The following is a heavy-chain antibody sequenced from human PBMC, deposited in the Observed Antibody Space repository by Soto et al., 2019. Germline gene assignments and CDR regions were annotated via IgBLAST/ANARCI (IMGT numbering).Heavy chain of an antibody. V-gene: IGHV1-69*02. CDR1: GGTFSSYT. Sequence: QVQLVQSGAEVKKPGSSVKVSCKASGGTFSSYTISWVRQAPGQGLEWMGRIIPILGIANYAQKFQGRVTITADXXTXTAXMELSSLRSEDTAVYYCARGRPYYDILTGYYDFDYWGQGTLVTVSS. D-gene: IGHD3-9*01. CDR2: IIPILGIA. J-gene: IGHJ4*02. CDR3: ARGRPYYDILTGYYDFDY.